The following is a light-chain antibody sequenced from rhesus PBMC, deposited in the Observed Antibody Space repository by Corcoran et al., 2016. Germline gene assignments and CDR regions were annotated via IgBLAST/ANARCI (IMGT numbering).Light chain of an antibody. CDR1: QSLVHSDGNTY. CDR3: GQSTHWPFT. CDR2: KVS. V-gene: IGKV2-64*02. Sequence: DVVMTQSPLSLPITPGQPASISCRSSQSLVHSDGNTYLSWYQQNPGHPPRLLIYKVSHRYSGVPDRFSGSGAGTDFTLKISRVEAEDVGVYYGGQSTHWPFTFGPGAKLDIK. J-gene: IGKJ3*01.